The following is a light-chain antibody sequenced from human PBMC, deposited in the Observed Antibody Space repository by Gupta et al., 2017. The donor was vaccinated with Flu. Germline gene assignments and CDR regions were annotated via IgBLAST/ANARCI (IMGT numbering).Light chain of an antibody. V-gene: IGLV1-40*01. Sequence: QPLLTQPPSVSGAPGQRVTISCTGTRSNIGAGHDVHWYQQLPGTAPKVLIYGSSNRPSGVPDRFSGAKSYTSASPVTNXRXAEDEAXYYCHSSGNNMSGHVGFGGGTKLTVL. CDR1: RSNIGAGHD. J-gene: IGLJ2*01. CDR3: HSSGNNMSGHVG. CDR2: GSS.